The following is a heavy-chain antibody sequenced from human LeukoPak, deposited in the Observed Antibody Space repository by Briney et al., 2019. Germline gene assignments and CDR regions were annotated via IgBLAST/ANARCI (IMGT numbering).Heavy chain of an antibody. Sequence: PGGSLRLSCTAAGFSLSMYWMSWVRQAPGKGPEWVANIRSDGVEKYYVGSVRGRFTISTDTAKNTLYLQMNSLRADDTAVYYCAREFTGYGNTDYWGQGTLVTVS. CDR2: IRSDGVEK. CDR1: GFSLSMYW. J-gene: IGHJ4*02. D-gene: IGHD5-12*01. V-gene: IGHV3-7*03. CDR3: AREFTGYGNTDY.